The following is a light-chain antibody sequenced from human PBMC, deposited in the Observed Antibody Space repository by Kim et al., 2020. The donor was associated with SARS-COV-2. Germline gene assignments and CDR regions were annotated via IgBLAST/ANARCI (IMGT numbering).Light chain of an antibody. V-gene: IGLV2-11*01. Sequence: GQSVTISCTGSTSDVGGSNYVSWYQQRPGKAPNRMIYDVNKRPSGVPARFSGSKSGNTASLTISGLLADDEADYYCCSYAGKYTLLFGGGTQLTVL. CDR2: DVN. J-gene: IGLJ2*01. CDR3: CSYAGKYTLL. CDR1: TSDVGGSNY.